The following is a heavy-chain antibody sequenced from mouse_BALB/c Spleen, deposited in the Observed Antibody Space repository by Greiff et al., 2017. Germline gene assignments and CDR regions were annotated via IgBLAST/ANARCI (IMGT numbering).Heavy chain of an antibody. CDR1: GYTFTDYA. CDR3: ARSPTMITTRAWFAY. Sequence: VQLVESGPELVRPGVSVKISCKGSGYTFTDYAMHWVKQSHAKSLEWIGVISTYSGNTNYNQKFKGKATMTVDKSSSTAYMELARLTSEDSAIYYCARSPTMITTRAWFAYWGQGTLVTVSA. V-gene: IGHV1-67*01. D-gene: IGHD2-4*01. J-gene: IGHJ3*01. CDR2: ISTYSGNT.